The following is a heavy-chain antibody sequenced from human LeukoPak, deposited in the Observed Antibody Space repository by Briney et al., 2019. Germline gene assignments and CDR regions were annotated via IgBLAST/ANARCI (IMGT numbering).Heavy chain of an antibody. CDR1: GGSISSGGYS. CDR2: IYHSGST. D-gene: IGHD2-21*01. Sequence: TSSETLSLTCAVSGGSISSGGYSWSWIRQPPGKGLEWIGYIYHSGSTYYNPSLKSRVTISVDRSKNQFSLKLSSVTAADTAVYYCARGERLFIYWGQGTLVTVSS. J-gene: IGHJ4*02. V-gene: IGHV4-30-2*01. CDR3: ARGERLFIY.